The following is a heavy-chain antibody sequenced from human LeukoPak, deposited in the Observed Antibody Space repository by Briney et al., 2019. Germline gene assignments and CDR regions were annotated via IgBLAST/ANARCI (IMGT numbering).Heavy chain of an antibody. J-gene: IGHJ3*02. CDR3: AGCGMWGSSSCHPGDAFDI. CDR1: GFTFSSYS. V-gene: IGHV3-21*01. CDR2: ISSSSSYI. Sequence: PGGSLRLSCAASGFTFSSYSMNWVRQAPGKGLEWVSSISSSSSYIYYADSVKGRFTISRDNAKNSLYLQMNSLRAEDTAVYYCAGCGMWGSSSCHPGDAFDIWGQGTMVTVSS. D-gene: IGHD6-13*01.